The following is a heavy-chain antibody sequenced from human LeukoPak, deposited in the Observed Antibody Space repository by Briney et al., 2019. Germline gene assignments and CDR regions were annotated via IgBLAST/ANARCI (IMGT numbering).Heavy chain of an antibody. CDR2: IYYSGST. V-gene: IGHV4-59*12. Sequence: PSETLSLTCTVSGGSISSYYWNWIRQPPGKGLEWIGYIYYSGSTYYNPSLKSRVTISVDTSKNQFSLKLSSVTAADTAVYYCAREGHEWDSSDYYYFDYWGQGTLVTVSS. J-gene: IGHJ4*02. CDR3: AREGHEWDSSDYYYFDY. D-gene: IGHD3-22*01. CDR1: GGSISSYY.